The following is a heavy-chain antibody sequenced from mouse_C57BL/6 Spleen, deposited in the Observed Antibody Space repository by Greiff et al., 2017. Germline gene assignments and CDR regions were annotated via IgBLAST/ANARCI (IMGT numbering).Heavy chain of an antibody. CDR3: TRSEDYYGSSRFAY. CDR1: GYTFTDYE. J-gene: IGHJ3*01. V-gene: IGHV1-15*01. CDR2: IDPETGGT. Sequence: VQLQQSGAELVRPGASVTLSCKASGYTFTDYEMHWVKQTPVHGLEWIGAIDPETGGTAYNQKFKGKAILTADKSSSTAYMELRSLTSEDSAVYYCTRSEDYYGSSRFAYWGQGTLVTVSA. D-gene: IGHD1-1*01.